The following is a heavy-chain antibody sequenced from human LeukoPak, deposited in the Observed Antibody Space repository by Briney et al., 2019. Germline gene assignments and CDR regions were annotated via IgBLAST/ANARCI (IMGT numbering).Heavy chain of an antibody. J-gene: IGHJ4*02. CDR2: IYYSGTT. CDR3: ARGVYIAAAQYAY. Sequence: PSETQSLTCTVSGGSISSYYWSWIRQPPGKGLEWIGYIYYSGTTNYNPSLKSRVTISVDTSKNQFSLKLSSVTAADTAVYYCARGVYIAAAQYAYWGQGTLVTVSS. D-gene: IGHD6-13*01. V-gene: IGHV4-59*01. CDR1: GGSISSYY.